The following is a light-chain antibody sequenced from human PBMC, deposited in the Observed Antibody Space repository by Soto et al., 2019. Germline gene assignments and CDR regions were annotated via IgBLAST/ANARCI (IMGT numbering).Light chain of an antibody. CDR2: ATS. CDR1: QGIRND. V-gene: IGKV1-17*01. J-gene: IGKJ1*01. Sequence: DIQMTQSPSSLSASVGDRVTITCRASQGIRNDLGWYQQKPGKAPKRLIYATSTLQSGVPSRFSGSGYGTEITLTITSLEPEDFATSYCLQYNTYAWRFGQGAKVEIK. CDR3: LQYNTYAWR.